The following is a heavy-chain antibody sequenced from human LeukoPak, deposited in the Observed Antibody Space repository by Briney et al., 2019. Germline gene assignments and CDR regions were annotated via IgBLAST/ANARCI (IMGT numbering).Heavy chain of an antibody. Sequence: GGSLRLSCAASGFTSSSYAMSWVRQAPGKGLEWVSAISGSGGSTYYADSVKGRFTISRDNSKNTLYLQMNSLRAEDTAVYYCAKDRLTYYYDGSGYPYWGQGTLVTVSS. CDR1: GFTSSSYA. V-gene: IGHV3-23*01. CDR2: ISGSGGST. J-gene: IGHJ4*02. CDR3: AKDRLTYYYDGSGYPY. D-gene: IGHD3-22*01.